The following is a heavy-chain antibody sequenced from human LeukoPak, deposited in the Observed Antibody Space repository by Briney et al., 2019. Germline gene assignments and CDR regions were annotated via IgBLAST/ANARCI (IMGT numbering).Heavy chain of an antibody. D-gene: IGHD2-2*01. Sequence: SQTLSLTCAFSGDSVSSNSAAWNWIRQSPSRGLEWLGRTYYRSKWYNDYAVSVKSRITINPDTSKNQFPLQLNSVTPEDTAVYYCARGWDIVVVPAAMPFDYLGQGTLVTVSS. J-gene: IGHJ4*02. CDR3: ARGWDIVVVPAAMPFDY. CDR1: GDSVSSNSAA. CDR2: TYYRSKWYN. V-gene: IGHV6-1*01.